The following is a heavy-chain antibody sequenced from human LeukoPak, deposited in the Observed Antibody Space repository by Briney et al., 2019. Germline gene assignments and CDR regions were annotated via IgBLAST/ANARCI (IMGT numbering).Heavy chain of an antibody. D-gene: IGHD6-6*01. CDR2: ISGSGRST. V-gene: IGHV3-23*01. Sequence: PGGSLRLSCAASGFTFRNYAMSWVRQAPGKGLKWVSTISGSGRSTYYADSVKGRFTIPRDNSKNTLYLQMSSLRDEDTAVYYCASGRGIENSSPLDYWGQGTLVTVSS. J-gene: IGHJ4*02. CDR3: ASGRGIENSSPLDY. CDR1: GFTFRNYA.